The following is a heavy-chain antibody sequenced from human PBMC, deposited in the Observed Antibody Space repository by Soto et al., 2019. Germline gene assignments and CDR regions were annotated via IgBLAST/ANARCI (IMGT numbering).Heavy chain of an antibody. CDR3: ARNTGIAVAGPNPAYYFDY. J-gene: IGHJ4*02. CDR1: GGSFSGYY. CDR2: INHSGST. D-gene: IGHD6-19*01. V-gene: IGHV4-34*01. Sequence: SETLSLTCAVYGGSFSGYYWSWIRQPPGKGLEWIGEINHSGSTNYNPSLKSRVTISVDTSKNQFSLKLSSVTAADTAVYYCARNTGIAVAGPNPAYYFDYWGQGTLVTVSS.